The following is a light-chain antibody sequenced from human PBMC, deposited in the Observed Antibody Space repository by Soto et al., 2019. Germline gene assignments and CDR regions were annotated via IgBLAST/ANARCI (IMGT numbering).Light chain of an antibody. Sequence: DMQMTQSPSTLSATPGERVTITCRASQSISSWLAWYQQKPGQAPRLLIYDASNMATGIPFRFSGSGSGTDFTLTISSLQPDDFAAYYCQQYSTYPWTFGQGTMLEIK. CDR2: DAS. J-gene: IGKJ1*01. CDR3: QQYSTYPWT. V-gene: IGKV1-5*01. CDR1: QSISSW.